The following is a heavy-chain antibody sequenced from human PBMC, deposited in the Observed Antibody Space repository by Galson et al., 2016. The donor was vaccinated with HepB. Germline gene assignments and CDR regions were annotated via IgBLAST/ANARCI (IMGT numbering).Heavy chain of an antibody. CDR2: IDHDGSAR. CDR1: GFTFTTYY. Sequence: SLRLSCAASGFTFTTYYMGWVRQAPGEGLEWVANIDHDGSARFYVDSVKGRFTISRDNAKTSVSLQMDSLRVEDTAVYYCARWNFAFDSWGQGALVTVSS. CDR3: ARWNFAFDS. V-gene: IGHV3-7*01. J-gene: IGHJ4*02. D-gene: IGHD1-1*01.